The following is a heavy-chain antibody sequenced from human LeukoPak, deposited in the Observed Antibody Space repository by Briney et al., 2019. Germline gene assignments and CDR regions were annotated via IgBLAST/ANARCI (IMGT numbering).Heavy chain of an antibody. J-gene: IGHJ4*02. CDR3: ATLRSGYFEY. D-gene: IGHD2-15*01. V-gene: IGHV3-23*01. CDR2: ISASGSST. Sequence: GGSLRLSCAASGFTFSSNSAMTWVRQAQGKGLEWVSAISASGSSTYYADSVKGRFTISRDNSKNTVHLQMNSLRAEDTAVYYCATLRSGYFEYWGQGTLVTVSS. CDR1: GFTFSSNSA.